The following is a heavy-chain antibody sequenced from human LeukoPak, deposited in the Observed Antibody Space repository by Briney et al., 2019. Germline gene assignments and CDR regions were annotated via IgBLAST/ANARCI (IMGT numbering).Heavy chain of an antibody. J-gene: IGHJ5*02. CDR3: ATCDYYGSGSGFDP. V-gene: IGHV3-21*04. CDR1: GSTFSSYS. Sequence: PGGSLRLSCAASGSTFSSYSMNWVRQAPGKGLEWVSSISSSSSYIYYADSVKGRFTISRDNAKNSLYLQMNSLRAEDTAVYYCATCDYYGSGSGFDPWGQGTLVTVSS. D-gene: IGHD3-10*01. CDR2: ISSSSSYI.